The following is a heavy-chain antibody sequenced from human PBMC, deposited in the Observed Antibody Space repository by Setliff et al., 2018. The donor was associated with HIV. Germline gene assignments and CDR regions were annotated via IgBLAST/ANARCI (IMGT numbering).Heavy chain of an antibody. V-gene: IGHV4-39*01. CDR3: VRSGYSGHFDV. Sequence: PSETLSLTCTVSGGSIIINDYYWGWIRQSPGKGLEWIGSIVYSGTTCYNVSLESRVTISVDTSKNQFSLKLSSVTAADTAVYYCVRSGYSGHFDVWGQGTMVTVSS. D-gene: IGHD5-12*01. CDR1: GGSIIINDYY. CDR2: IVYSGTT. J-gene: IGHJ3*01.